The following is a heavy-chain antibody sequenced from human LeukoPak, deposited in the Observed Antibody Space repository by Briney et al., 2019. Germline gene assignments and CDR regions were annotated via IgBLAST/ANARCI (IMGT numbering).Heavy chain of an antibody. Sequence: GSVKVSCKASGYRLTSYDLNWVRQAPGQGLEWMGWVNPYSGATSYAQNFRGRVTMTRDTSITTAYMELSRLRSDDTAVYYCARWGGHCTSGLCYYFDCWGQGTLVTVSS. J-gene: IGHJ4*02. V-gene: IGHV1-2*02. CDR2: VNPYSGAT. D-gene: IGHD2-8*01. CDR1: GYRLTSYD. CDR3: ARWGGHCTSGLCYYFDC.